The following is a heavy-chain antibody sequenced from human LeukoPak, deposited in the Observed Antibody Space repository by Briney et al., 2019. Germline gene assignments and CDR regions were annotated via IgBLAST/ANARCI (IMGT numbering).Heavy chain of an antibody. CDR3: ARAAGVVVPAAPRGTWFDP. Sequence: SQTLSLTCTVSGCSISSGGYHWSWIRQHPGKGLEWIGYIYYSGSTYYNPSLKSRVTITVDTSKNQFSLKLSSVTAADTAVYYCARAAGVVVPAAPRGTWFDPWGQGTLVTVSS. J-gene: IGHJ5*02. CDR1: GCSISSGGYH. CDR2: IYYSGST. D-gene: IGHD2-2*01. V-gene: IGHV4-31*03.